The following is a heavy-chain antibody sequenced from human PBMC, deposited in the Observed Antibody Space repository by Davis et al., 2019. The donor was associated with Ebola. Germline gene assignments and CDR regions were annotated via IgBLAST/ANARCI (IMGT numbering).Heavy chain of an antibody. D-gene: IGHD1-1*01. Sequence: AASVKVSCKASGYTFTSYAMHWVRQAPGQRLEWMGWINAGNGNTKYSQKLQGRVTMTTDTSTSTAYMEVGILRSDDTAVYYCARAQFPTTSDHWGQGTLVTVSS. V-gene: IGHV1-3*01. CDR2: INAGNGNT. J-gene: IGHJ4*02. CDR3: ARAQFPTTSDH. CDR1: GYTFTSYA.